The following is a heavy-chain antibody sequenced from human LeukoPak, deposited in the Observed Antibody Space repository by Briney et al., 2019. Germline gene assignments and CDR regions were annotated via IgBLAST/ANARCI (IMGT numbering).Heavy chain of an antibody. CDR2: IYTSGST. V-gene: IGHV4-61*02. CDR3: ARSRDGYNHDAFDI. D-gene: IGHD5-24*01. Sequence: PSQTLSLTCTVSGGSISSGSDYWNWIRQPAGKELEWIGRIYTSGSTNYNPSLKSRVTISIDTSKNQFSLKLSSVTAADTAVYYCARSRDGYNHDAFDIWGQGTMVTVSS. J-gene: IGHJ3*02. CDR1: GGSISSGSDY.